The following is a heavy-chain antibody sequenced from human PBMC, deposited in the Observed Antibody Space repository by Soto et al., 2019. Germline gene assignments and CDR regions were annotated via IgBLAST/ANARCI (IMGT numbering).Heavy chain of an antibody. V-gene: IGHV4-31*03. J-gene: IGHJ3*02. CDR2: IYYSGST. D-gene: IGHD3-10*01. Sequence: QVQLQESGPGLVKPSQTLSLTCTVSGGSISSGGYYWSRIRQHPGKGLEWIGNIYYSGSTYYNPSLKSRVTISVDTSKNQFSLKLSSVTAADTAVYYCVRVGSYHSTAFDIWGQGTMVTVSS. CDR3: VRVGSYHSTAFDI. CDR1: GGSISSGGYY.